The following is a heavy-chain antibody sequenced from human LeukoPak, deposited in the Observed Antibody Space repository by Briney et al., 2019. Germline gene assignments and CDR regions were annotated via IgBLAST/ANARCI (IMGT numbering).Heavy chain of an antibody. J-gene: IGHJ3*02. CDR3: AIKILTSNAFAI. Sequence: ASETLSLTCTVSGGSISSSSFYWGWIRQPPGKGLEWIGNIYYSGSTYYNPSLKSRVTISVDTSKNQFSLKLNSVTAADTAVYYCAIKILTSNAFAIWGQGTMVTVSS. CDR1: GGSISSSSFY. V-gene: IGHV4-39*07. CDR2: IYYSGST. D-gene: IGHD3-3*01.